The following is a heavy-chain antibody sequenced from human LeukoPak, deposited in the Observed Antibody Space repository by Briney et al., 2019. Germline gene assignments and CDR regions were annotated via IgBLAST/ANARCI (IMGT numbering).Heavy chain of an antibody. Sequence: ASVKVSCKTSGGTFVSHEINWVRQAPGQGLEWMGRIVPIFGTTNYAQKFQGRVTITTDESTSTAYMELSSLRSEDTAVYYCARDRGERGSSWSLPAHGFDIWGQGTMVTVSS. CDR3: ARDRGERGSSWSLPAHGFDI. CDR1: GGTFVSHE. CDR2: IVPIFGTT. D-gene: IGHD6-13*01. V-gene: IGHV1-69*05. J-gene: IGHJ3*02.